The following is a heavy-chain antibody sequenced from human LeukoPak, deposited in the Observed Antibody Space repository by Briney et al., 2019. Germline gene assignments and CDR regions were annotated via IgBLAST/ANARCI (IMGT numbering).Heavy chain of an antibody. D-gene: IGHD3-10*01. CDR2: ISYDGSNK. V-gene: IGHV3-30*03. CDR3: ARSHITMVRGSMDV. Sequence: GRSLRLSCAASGFTFSSYGMHWVRQAPGKGLEWVAVISYDGSNKYYADSVKGRFTISRDNSKNTLYLQMNSLRAEDTAVYYCARSHITMVRGSMDVWGKGTTVTVSS. CDR1: GFTFSSYG. J-gene: IGHJ6*04.